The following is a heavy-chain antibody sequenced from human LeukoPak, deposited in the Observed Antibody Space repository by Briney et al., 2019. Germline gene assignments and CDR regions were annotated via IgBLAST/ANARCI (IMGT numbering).Heavy chain of an antibody. Sequence: SQTLSLTCTVSGGSISSGSYYWSWIRPPAGKGLDWIVRIYTSGSTNYNPSLKSRVTISVDTSKNQFSLKLSSVTAADTAVYYCASNIVVVPDNWFDPWGQGTLVTVSS. V-gene: IGHV4-61*02. J-gene: IGHJ5*02. CDR3: ASNIVVVPDNWFDP. CDR2: IYTSGST. CDR1: GGSISSGSYY. D-gene: IGHD2-2*01.